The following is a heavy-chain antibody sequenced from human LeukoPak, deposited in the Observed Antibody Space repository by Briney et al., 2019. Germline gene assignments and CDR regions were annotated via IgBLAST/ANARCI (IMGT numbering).Heavy chain of an antibody. CDR1: GFTFSSYA. CDR2: ISGDGGGT. V-gene: IGHV3-23*01. Sequence: GGSLRLSCTASGFTFSSYAMSWLRQAPGKGLAWVSAISGDGGGTYYADSVKGRFTISRDNSKNTLYLQMNSLRAEDTAVYYCAAQWLVLGAFDIWGQGTMVTVSS. J-gene: IGHJ3*02. D-gene: IGHD6-19*01. CDR3: AAQWLVLGAFDI.